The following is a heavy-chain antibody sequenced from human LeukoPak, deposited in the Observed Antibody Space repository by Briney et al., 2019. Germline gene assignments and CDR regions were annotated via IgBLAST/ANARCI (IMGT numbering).Heavy chain of an antibody. D-gene: IGHD2-15*01. V-gene: IGHV1-58*01. CDR2: IVVGSGNT. Sequence: GASVKVSCKASGFTFTSSAVQWVRQARGQRLEWIGWIVVGSGNTNYAQKFQERVTITRDMSTSTAYMELSSLRSEDTAVYYCARARASGRSGFDYWGQGTLVTVSS. J-gene: IGHJ4*02. CDR3: ARARASGRSGFDY. CDR1: GFTFTSSA.